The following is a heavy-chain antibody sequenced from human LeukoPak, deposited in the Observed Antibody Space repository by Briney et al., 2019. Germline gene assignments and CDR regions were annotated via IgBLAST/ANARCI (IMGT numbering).Heavy chain of an antibody. CDR3: ARLGPGGHGEFDS. CDR2: IYYSGNT. D-gene: IGHD3-10*01. J-gene: IGHJ4*02. Sequence: SETLSLTCTVSGGSISSYYWSWIRQSSGKGLEYIGYIYYSGNTNYNPSLKSRVTISIDTSKNQFSLKLTSVTAADTAIYYCARLGPGGHGEFDSWGQGALVTVSS. CDR1: GGSISSYY. V-gene: IGHV4-59*01.